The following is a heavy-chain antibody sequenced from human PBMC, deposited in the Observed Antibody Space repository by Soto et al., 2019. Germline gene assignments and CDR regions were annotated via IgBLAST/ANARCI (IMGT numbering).Heavy chain of an antibody. CDR3: ARVTNGDYVDYFDY. CDR2: IYHSGST. D-gene: IGHD4-17*01. J-gene: IGHJ4*02. V-gene: IGHV4-30-2*01. CDR1: GGSIVSGGYC. Sequence: SETLSLTCAVSGGSIVSGGYCFIGIGQRPGKGLEWIGYIYHSGSTYYNPSLKSRVTISVDRSKNQFSLKLSSVTAADTAVYYCARVTNGDYVDYFDYWGQGTLVTVSS.